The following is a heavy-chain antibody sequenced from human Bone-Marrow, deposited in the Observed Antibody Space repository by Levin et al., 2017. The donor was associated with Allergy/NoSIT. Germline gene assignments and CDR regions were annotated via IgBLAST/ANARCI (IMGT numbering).Heavy chain of an antibody. CDR2: IYSTGSA. Sequence: SETLSLTCTVSGGSMTDYYWSWIRQPSGKGLEWLGYIYSTGSASYTPSLRSRVTISLDTSKNQFSLKLSSVTAADTAVYYCARWNYYGAYYYYMDVWGKGTTVTVSS. CDR1: GGSMTDYY. V-gene: IGHV4-59*01. D-gene: IGHD3-10*01. J-gene: IGHJ6*03. CDR3: ARWNYYGAYYYYMDV.